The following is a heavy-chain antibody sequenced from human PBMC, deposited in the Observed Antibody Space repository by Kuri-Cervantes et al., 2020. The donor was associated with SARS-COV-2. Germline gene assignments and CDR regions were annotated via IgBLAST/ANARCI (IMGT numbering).Heavy chain of an antibody. CDR2: ISGSGGST. Sequence: GESLKISCEVSGFTFERFAMGWVRQAPGKGLEWVSAISGSGGSTYYADSVKGRFTISRDNSKNTLYLQMNSLRAEDTAVYYCAKDSPEIVVVPAAPLYFDLWGRGTLVTVSS. CDR3: AKDSPEIVVVPAAPLYFDL. CDR1: GFTFERFA. V-gene: IGHV3-23*01. J-gene: IGHJ2*01. D-gene: IGHD2-2*01.